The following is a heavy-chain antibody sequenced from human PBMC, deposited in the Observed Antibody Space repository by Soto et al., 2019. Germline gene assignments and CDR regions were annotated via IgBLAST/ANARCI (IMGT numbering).Heavy chain of an antibody. D-gene: IGHD2-15*01. CDR1: GFTFSSYW. CDR2: INIDGSST. V-gene: IGHV3-74*01. J-gene: IGHJ5*02. CDR3: ARGRGYCSGSSCYVDL. Sequence: EVQLVESGGGLVQPGGSLRLSCAASGFTFSSYWMHWFRKPPGRGLVWVSRINIDGSSTSYADSVKGRFTISRDNAKNTLYLQMNSLRVEDTAVYYCARGRGYCSGSSCYVDLWGQGTLVTVSS.